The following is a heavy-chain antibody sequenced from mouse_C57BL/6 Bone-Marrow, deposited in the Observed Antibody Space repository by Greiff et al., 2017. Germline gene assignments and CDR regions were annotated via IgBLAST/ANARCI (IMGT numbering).Heavy chain of an antibody. CDR2: INPNNGGT. CDR3: ARPYSNYAAWFAY. CDR1: GYTFTDYY. D-gene: IGHD2-5*01. Sequence: EVQLQQSGPELVKPGASVKISCKASGYTFTDYYMNWVKQSHGKSLEWIGDINPNNGGTSYNQKFKGKATLTVDKSSSTAYMELRSLTSEDSAVYYCARPYSNYAAWFAYWGQGTLVTVSA. J-gene: IGHJ3*01. V-gene: IGHV1-26*01.